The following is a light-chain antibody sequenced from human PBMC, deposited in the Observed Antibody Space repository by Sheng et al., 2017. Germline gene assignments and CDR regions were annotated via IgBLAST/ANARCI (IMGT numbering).Light chain of an antibody. J-gene: IGKJ4*01. CDR3: LQDDTYPLT. Sequence: AIQLTQSPSSLSASVGDRVTITCRASQGIGSYLGWYQQKPGKAPEIVIYAASTLRSGVPSRFGGSGFGTHFTLTISSLQPEDFATYYCLQDDTYPLTFGGGTKVEIK. V-gene: IGKV1-6*01. CDR2: AAS. CDR1: QGIGSY.